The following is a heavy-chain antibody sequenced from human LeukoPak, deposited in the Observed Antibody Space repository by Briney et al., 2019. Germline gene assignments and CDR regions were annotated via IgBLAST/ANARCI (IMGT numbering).Heavy chain of an antibody. D-gene: IGHD2-2*01. CDR2: ISVDGSST. CDR3: TRVAIIVPAARGACNWFDP. V-gene: IGHV3-74*01. J-gene: IGHJ5*02. CDR1: GFTFSSYW. Sequence: GGSLRLSCAASGFTFSSYWMHWVRQVPGKGPVWVSRISVDGSSTSYADAVKGRFTISRDNAKNMLYLQMNSLRVDDTAVYYCTRVAIIVPAARGACNWFDPWGQGTLVTVSS.